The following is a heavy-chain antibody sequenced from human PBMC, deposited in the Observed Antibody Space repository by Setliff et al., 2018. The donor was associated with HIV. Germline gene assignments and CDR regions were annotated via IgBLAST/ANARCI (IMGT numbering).Heavy chain of an antibody. CDR2: ISYDGGSK. CDR1: GLTFTNYA. J-gene: IGHJ4*02. D-gene: IGHD6-6*01. CDR3: ARAWAMQQLVPAY. Sequence: HPSETLSLSCAVSGLTFTNYAMHWVRQAPGKGLESVSFISYDGGSKYYADSVKGRFTISRDNSKNTLYLQMNSLRVEDTAIYYCARAWAMQQLVPAYWGQGTLVTVSS. V-gene: IGHV3-30*12.